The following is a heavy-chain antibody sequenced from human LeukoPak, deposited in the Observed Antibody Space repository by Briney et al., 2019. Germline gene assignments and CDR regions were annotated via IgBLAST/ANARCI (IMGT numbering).Heavy chain of an antibody. CDR2: IYYSGST. J-gene: IGHJ4*02. D-gene: IGHD4-17*01. V-gene: IGHV4-39*01. CDR3: ARHKADYGDVFDY. CDR1: GGSISSGSYY. Sequence: SETLSLTCTVSGGSISSGSYYWGWIRQPPGKGLEWIGSIYYSGSTNYNPSLKSRVTISVDTSKNQFSLKLSSVTAADTAVYYCARHKADYGDVFDYWGQGTLVTVSS.